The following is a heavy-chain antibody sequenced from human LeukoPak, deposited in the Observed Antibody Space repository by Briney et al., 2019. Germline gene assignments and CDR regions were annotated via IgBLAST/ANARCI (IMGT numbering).Heavy chain of an antibody. CDR3: ARSGSSWSGYYYYMDV. CDR1: GFTFSRYW. D-gene: IGHD6-13*01. Sequence: GGSLRLSCAASGFTFSRYWMSWVRQAPGKGLEWVANIKQDGSEKYYVDSVKGRFTISRDNAKNSLYLQMNSLRAEDTAVYYCARSGSSWSGYYYYMDVWGKGTTVTVSS. J-gene: IGHJ6*03. CDR2: IKQDGSEK. V-gene: IGHV3-7*01.